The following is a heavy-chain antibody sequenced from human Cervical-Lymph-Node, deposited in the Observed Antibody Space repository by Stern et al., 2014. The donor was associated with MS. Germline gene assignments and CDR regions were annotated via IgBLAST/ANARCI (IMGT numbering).Heavy chain of an antibody. Sequence: QVQLLQPGAEVKKVGSSVKVSCKASGDTLSTHTINWVRQAPGQGLEWMGGIIPVFDAPNYAQKFQGRVRITSDEITNTAHMELSSLRSEDTAIYYCATGAHGMDVWGQGTAVTVSS. J-gene: IGHJ6*02. CDR2: IIPVFDAP. CDR1: GDTLSTHT. CDR3: ATGAHGMDV. D-gene: IGHD3-10*01. V-gene: IGHV1-69*01.